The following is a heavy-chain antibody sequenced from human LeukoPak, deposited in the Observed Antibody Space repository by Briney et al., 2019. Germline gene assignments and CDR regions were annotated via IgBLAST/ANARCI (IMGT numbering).Heavy chain of an antibody. CDR1: GFTFSRYA. D-gene: IGHD3-16*01. CDR3: AKDQSPLLNHDYHYSYFGMDV. CDR2: ITGIGDST. V-gene: IGHV3-23*01. Sequence: GGSLRLSCAASGFTFSRYAMTWVRQAPGKGLEWVSTITGIGDSTYYAESVKGRFTISRDNSNNTLYLQMNSLRAEDTAIYYCAKDQSPLLNHDYHYSYFGMDVWGQGTTVTVSS. J-gene: IGHJ6*02.